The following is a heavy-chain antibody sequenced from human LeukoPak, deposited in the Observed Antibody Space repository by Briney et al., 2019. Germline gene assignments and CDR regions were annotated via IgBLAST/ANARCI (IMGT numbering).Heavy chain of an antibody. V-gene: IGHV3-7*01. CDR2: INPDGNEK. Sequence: PGGSLRLSCAASGLTFTYFWMNWVRLAPGRGLEWLANINPDGNEKYYVDSVKGRFAMSRDNAKNEVYLEMNSLRAEDTGVYYCSGRDSSRSPRAYWGQGTLVSVSS. CDR3: SGRDSSRSPRAY. J-gene: IGHJ4*02. D-gene: IGHD6-13*01. CDR1: GLTFTYFW.